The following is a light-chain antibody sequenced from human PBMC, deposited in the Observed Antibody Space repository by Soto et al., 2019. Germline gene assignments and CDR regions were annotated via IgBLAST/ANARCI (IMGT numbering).Light chain of an antibody. J-gene: IGLJ1*01. CDR1: ISDVGGYNY. V-gene: IGLV2-11*01. CDR2: DVS. Sequence: QSVLTQPRSVSGSPGQSVTISFTGTISDVGGYNYVSWYQQHPGKAPKLMIYDVSKRPSGVPDRFSGSKSGNTASLTISGLQAEDEADYYCCSYAGSYTYVFGTGTKVTVL. CDR3: CSYAGSYTYV.